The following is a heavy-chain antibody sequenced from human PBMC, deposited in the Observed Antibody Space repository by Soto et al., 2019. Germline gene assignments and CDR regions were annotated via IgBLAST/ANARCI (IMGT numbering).Heavy chain of an antibody. J-gene: IGHJ4*02. Sequence: QLQLQESGSGLVKPSQTLSLTCAVSGGSISCGGYSWSWIRQPPGKGLEWIGYIYHSGSTYYNPSLKSRVTLSVGRSKNQFSLKLSSVTAADTAVYYWARAGGFRAVAVDYWAQGTLVTVSS. V-gene: IGHV4-30-2*01. D-gene: IGHD6-19*01. CDR3: ARAGGFRAVAVDY. CDR1: GGSISCGGYS. CDR2: IYHSGST.